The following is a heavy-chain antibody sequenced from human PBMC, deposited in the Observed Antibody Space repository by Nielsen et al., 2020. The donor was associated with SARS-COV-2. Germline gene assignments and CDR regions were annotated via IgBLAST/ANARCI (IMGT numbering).Heavy chain of an antibody. J-gene: IGHJ2*01. CDR1: GDSMRNHY. CDR3: ARMWSNWYFDL. V-gene: IGHV4-59*08. CDR2: VYHNGGT. D-gene: IGHD3-3*01. Sequence: SETLSLTCTASGDSMRNHYWSWIRQPPGKGLERIGYVYHNGGTNYNPSFKSRVIISVDTSKNQFSLMVTSVTAADTAVYYCARMWSNWYFDLWGRGTLVTVSS.